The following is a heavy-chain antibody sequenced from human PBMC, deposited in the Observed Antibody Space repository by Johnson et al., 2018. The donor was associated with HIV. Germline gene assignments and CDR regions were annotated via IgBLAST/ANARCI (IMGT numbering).Heavy chain of an antibody. CDR2: ISYDGSNK. CDR1: GFTFSSYA. D-gene: IGHD1-14*01. CDR3: AILTDRISAFDS. J-gene: IGHJ3*02. V-gene: IGHV3-30-3*01. Sequence: QVHLVESGGGVVQPGRSLRLSCAASGFTFSSYAMHWVRQAPGKGLEWGAVISYDGSNKYYADSVKGRFTISRDNSKNTLYLQMNSLRAEDTAVYYCAILTDRISAFDSWGQGTMVTVSS.